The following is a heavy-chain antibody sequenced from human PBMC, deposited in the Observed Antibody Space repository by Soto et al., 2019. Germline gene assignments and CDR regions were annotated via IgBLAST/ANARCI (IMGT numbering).Heavy chain of an antibody. J-gene: IGHJ5*02. V-gene: IGHV4-34*01. CDR3: ATANWSHHYFDP. CDR1: GGSFSGYY. Sequence: QVRLQQWGTGLLKSSETLSLTCAVYGGSFSGYYWSWLRQPPGKGLESIGEINHSGSTNYNPSLKSRVTISVDTSKNQFSLKVTSVTAADTAVYYCATANWSHHYFDPWGQGTLVTVSS. CDR2: INHSGST. D-gene: IGHD1-1*01.